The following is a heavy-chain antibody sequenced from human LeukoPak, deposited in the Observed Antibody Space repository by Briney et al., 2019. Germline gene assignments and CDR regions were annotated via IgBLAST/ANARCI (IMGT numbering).Heavy chain of an antibody. CDR3: ARGSSSPGAFDI. CDR1: GGSISSYY. V-gene: IGHV4-59*01. J-gene: IGHJ3*02. D-gene: IGHD6-6*01. Sequence: SETLSLTCTVSGGSISSYYWSWIRQPPGKGLEWIGYIYYSGSTNYNPSLKSRVTISVDTSKNQLSLKLSSVTAADTAVYYCARGSSSPGAFDIWGQGTMVTVSS. CDR2: IYYSGST.